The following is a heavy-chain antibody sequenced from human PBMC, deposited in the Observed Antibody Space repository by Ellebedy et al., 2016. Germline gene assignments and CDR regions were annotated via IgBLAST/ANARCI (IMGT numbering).Heavy chain of an antibody. CDR3: ARGYSNYGAGWFDP. V-gene: IGHV4-61*01. CDR1: GGSVSSGSYY. Sequence: SETLSLXCTVSGGSVSSGSYYWSWIRQPPGKRLQWIGYISYSGSANYNPSLKSRVTISVDTSKNQFSLNLSSVTAADTAVYYCARGYSNYGAGWFDPWGQGTLVTVSS. J-gene: IGHJ5*02. CDR2: ISYSGSA. D-gene: IGHD4-11*01.